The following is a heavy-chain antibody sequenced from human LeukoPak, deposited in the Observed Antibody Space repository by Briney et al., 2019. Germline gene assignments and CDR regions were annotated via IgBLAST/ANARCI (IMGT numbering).Heavy chain of an antibody. J-gene: IGHJ5*02. CDR2: ISGGGERT. CDR1: GIVFSNTA. CDR3: GKDGGQYSSGPEFDP. D-gene: IGHD6-19*01. V-gene: IGHV3-23*01. Sequence: GGSLRLSCAASGIVFSNTAMNWARQSPGRWLEWVSAISGGGERTFYADSVKGRLTISRDNSKNMLYLKTDSLRDDDTAIYYSGKDGGQYSSGPEFDPRGQGALVTVSS.